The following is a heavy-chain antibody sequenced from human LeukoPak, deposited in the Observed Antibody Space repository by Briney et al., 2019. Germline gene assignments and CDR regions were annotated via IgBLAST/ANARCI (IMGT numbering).Heavy chain of an antibody. V-gene: IGHV3-21*01. CDR2: ISSSSSYI. Sequence: GGSLRLSCAASGFTFSSYSMNWVRQAPGKGLEWVSSISSSSSYIYYADSVKGRFTISRDNAKNSLYLRMNSLRAEDTAVYYCARGEFSDFWSGYYHDYWGQGTLVTVSS. CDR3: ARGEFSDFWSGYYHDY. D-gene: IGHD3-3*01. J-gene: IGHJ4*02. CDR1: GFTFSSYS.